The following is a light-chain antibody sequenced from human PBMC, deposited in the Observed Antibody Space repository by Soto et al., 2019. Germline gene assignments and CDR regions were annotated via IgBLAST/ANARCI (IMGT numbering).Light chain of an antibody. CDR3: QQSYSSPRT. Sequence: DIQLTQSPSSLSASVGDRVTITCRASQSVTTYLNWYQQKPGKAPKLLLSVAPGFQSAAPSNFSGSGSGTDFSLSISSLQPEDFATYYCQQSYSSPRTFGQGTRVEIK. CDR2: VAP. CDR1: QSVTTY. V-gene: IGKV1-39*01. J-gene: IGKJ1*01.